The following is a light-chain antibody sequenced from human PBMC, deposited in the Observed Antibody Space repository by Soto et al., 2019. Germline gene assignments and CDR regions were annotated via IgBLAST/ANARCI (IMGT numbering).Light chain of an antibody. CDR2: EVT. Sequence: QSVLTQPASMSGSPGQSITLSCTGTSSDVGSYNLVSWFQQHPGKVPKLLIYEVTKRPSGVSNRFSGSKSGNTASLTISGLQAEDEADYHCCSYAGSSTYVFGTGTKLTVL. CDR3: CSYAGSSTYV. V-gene: IGLV2-23*02. J-gene: IGLJ1*01. CDR1: SSDVGSYNL.